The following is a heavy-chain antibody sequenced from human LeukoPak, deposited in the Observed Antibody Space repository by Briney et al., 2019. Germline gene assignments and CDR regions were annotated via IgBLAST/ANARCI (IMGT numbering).Heavy chain of an antibody. D-gene: IGHD3-10*01. Sequence: PSETLSLTCAVYGGSFSGYYWSWIRQPPGKGLEWIGEINHSGSTNYNPSLKSRVTISVDTSKNQFSLKLSSVTAADTAVYYCARGPPYYYGSGSYFFQHWGQGTLVTVSS. V-gene: IGHV4-34*01. CDR2: INHSGST. CDR3: ARGPPYYYGSGSYFFQH. J-gene: IGHJ1*01. CDR1: GGSFSGYY.